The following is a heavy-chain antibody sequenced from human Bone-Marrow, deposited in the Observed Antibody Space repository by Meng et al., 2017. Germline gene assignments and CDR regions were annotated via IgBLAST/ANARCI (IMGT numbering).Heavy chain of an antibody. CDR3: ARETISSWYCYYYGTDV. CDR2: IYYSGST. J-gene: IGHJ6*02. V-gene: IGHV4-61*01. CDR1: GGSVSSGSYC. D-gene: IGHD6-13*01. Sequence: SETLSLTCTVPGGSVSSGSYCWSWIRQPPGKGLEWIWYIYYSGSTNYNPSLKSRVTISVDTSKNQFSLKLSSVTAADTAVYYCARETISSWYCYYYGTDVWGQGTTVTVSS.